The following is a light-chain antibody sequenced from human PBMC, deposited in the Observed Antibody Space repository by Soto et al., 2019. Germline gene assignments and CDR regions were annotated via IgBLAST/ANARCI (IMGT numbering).Light chain of an antibody. J-gene: IGKJ1*01. CDR3: QQYGSSGT. CDR2: GAS. Sequence: EILMTQSPATLSVSPGERATLSCRASQSASINLAWYQQKPGQAPRLLIYGASNRATGIPDRLSGSGSGTGFTLTISRLEPEDFAVYYCQQYGSSGTFGQGTKVDIK. CDR1: QSASIN. V-gene: IGKV3-20*01.